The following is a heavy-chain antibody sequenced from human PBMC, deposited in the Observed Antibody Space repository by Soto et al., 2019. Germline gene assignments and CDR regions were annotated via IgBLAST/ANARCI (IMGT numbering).Heavy chain of an antibody. V-gene: IGHV1-69*12. D-gene: IGHD4-17*01. CDR3: ARDNGDSSYYYYGMDV. CDR1: EGTFSSYG. Sequence: QVHLVQSGAEVKKSGSSVKVSCKASEGTFSSYGINWVRQAPGQGLEWMGRIIPIFNVSDFAQTFQDRVTITAEESTSTAYMALSSLRSDDTAVYYCARDNGDSSYYYYGMDVWGQGTTVTVSS. J-gene: IGHJ6*02. CDR2: IIPIFNVS.